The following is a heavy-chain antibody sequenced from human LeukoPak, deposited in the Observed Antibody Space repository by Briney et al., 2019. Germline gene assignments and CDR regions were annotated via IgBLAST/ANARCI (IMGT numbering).Heavy chain of an antibody. CDR1: GFTFSSYS. CDR2: ISSSSSYI. D-gene: IGHD1-26*01. Sequence: PGGSLRLSCAASGFTFSSYSMNWVRQAPGKGLEWVSSISSSSSYIYYADSVKGRFTISRDNAKNSLYLQMNSLRAEDTAVYYCARDTVGATNGFDYWGQGTLVTVSS. V-gene: IGHV3-21*04. CDR3: ARDTVGATNGFDY. J-gene: IGHJ4*02.